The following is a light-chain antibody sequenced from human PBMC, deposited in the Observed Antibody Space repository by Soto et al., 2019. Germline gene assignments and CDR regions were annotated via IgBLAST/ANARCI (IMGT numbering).Light chain of an antibody. Sequence: DIQMTQSPPTLPESSRDRVIITCRASQDISRWLAWYQQKPGKAPKLLIYAASSLQSGVPSRFSGSGSGTDFTLTISSLQPEDFATYYCQQSYSTPWTFGQGTKVDIK. J-gene: IGKJ1*01. CDR1: QDISRW. CDR3: QQSYSTPWT. CDR2: AAS. V-gene: IGKV1-39*01.